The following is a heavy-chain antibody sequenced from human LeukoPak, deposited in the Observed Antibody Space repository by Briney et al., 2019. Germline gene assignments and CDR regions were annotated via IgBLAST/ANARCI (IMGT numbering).Heavy chain of an antibody. J-gene: IGHJ4*02. Sequence: GGSLRLSCVASGVTLSNYAMSWARQAPGKGLEWVSGISSSGSGGNTYYADSVKGRFTISRDIAKNTLYLQMNSLRAEDTGVYYCAKDHYWSIDYWGRGTLVTVSS. CDR2: ISSSGSGGNT. V-gene: IGHV3-23*01. CDR1: GVTLSNYA. D-gene: IGHD3-3*01. CDR3: AKDHYWSIDY.